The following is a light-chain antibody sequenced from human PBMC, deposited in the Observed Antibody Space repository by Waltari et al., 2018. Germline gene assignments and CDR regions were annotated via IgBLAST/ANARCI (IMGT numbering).Light chain of an antibody. CDR3: QHYVRLPAT. CDR2: DAS. V-gene: IGKV3-20*01. J-gene: IGKJ1*01. CDR1: QCISRP. Sequence: EIILTQSPGTLYLSPGERATLSCRASQCISRPLAWCQQKPGQAPRLLIYDASTRATGIPDRFSGSGSGTDFSLTISRLGPEYSAVYYCQHYVRLPATFGQGTKVEIK.